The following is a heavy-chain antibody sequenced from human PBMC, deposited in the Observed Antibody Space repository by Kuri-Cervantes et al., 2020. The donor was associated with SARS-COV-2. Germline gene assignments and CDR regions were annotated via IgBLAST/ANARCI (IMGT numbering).Heavy chain of an antibody. V-gene: IGHV3-7*01. CDR1: GFTFSSYW. Sequence: GESLKISCAASGFTFSSYWMSWVRQAPGKGLEWVANIKQDGSEKYYVDSVKGRFTISRDNAKNSLYLQMNSLRAEDTAVYYCASYSERAMDVRGKGTTVTVSS. J-gene: IGHJ6*04. D-gene: IGHD6-13*01. CDR2: IKQDGSEK. CDR3: ASYSERAMDV.